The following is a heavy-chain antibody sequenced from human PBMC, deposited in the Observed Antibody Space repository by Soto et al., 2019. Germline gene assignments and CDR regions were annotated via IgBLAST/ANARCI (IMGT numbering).Heavy chain of an antibody. CDR1: GFTFSSYG. CDR3: AKDLLDGSGALPDY. CDR2: ISYDGSNK. V-gene: IGHV3-30*18. J-gene: IGHJ4*02. D-gene: IGHD3-10*01. Sequence: QVQLVESGGGVVQPGRSLRLSCAASGFTFSSYGMHWVRQAPGKGLEWVAVISYDGSNKYYADSVKGRFTISRDNSKNTLYLQMNSLRAEDTAVYYCAKDLLDGSGALPDYWGQGTLVTVSS.